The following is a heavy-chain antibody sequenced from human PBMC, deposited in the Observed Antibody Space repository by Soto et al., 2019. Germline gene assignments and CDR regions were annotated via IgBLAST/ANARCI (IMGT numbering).Heavy chain of an antibody. CDR2: LYYSGST. CDR3: ARGQAXWTGXXRMPYYFDY. V-gene: IGHV4-61*01. D-gene: IGHD3-3*01. CDR1: GGSVSSGSYY. Sequence: QVQLQESGPGLVKPSETLSLTCTVSGGSVSSGSYYWSWIRQPPGKGLEYIGYLYYSGSTNYNPSLKSRVTISVDTPKNQFSLKLTSVTAADTAIYYCARGQAXWTGXXRMPYYFDYWGQGTLVTVSS. J-gene: IGHJ4*02.